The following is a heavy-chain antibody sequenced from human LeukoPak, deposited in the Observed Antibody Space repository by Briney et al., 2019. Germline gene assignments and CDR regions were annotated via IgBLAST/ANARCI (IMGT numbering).Heavy chain of an antibody. CDR2: ISYSGST. J-gene: IGHJ4*02. D-gene: IGHD3-3*01. Sequence: SETLSLTCTVSGGSISSYYWSWIRQPPGKGLEWIGYISYSGSTNYNPSLKSRVTISVDTSKNHFSLKLSSVTAADTAVYYCARAYYDFWSGYLYYFDYWGRGTLVTVSS. CDR1: GGSISSYY. V-gene: IGHV4-59*01. CDR3: ARAYYDFWSGYLYYFDY.